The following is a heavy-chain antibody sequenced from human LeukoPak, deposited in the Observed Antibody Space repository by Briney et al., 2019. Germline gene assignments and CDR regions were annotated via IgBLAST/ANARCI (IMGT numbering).Heavy chain of an antibody. J-gene: IGHJ6*02. CDR3: ARARGYYYGMDV. CDR2: IYSGGST. Sequence: PGGSLRLSCAASGFTVSSNYMSWVRQAPGKGLEWVSVIYSGGSTYYADSVKGRFTISRDNSKNTLYLQMNILRAEDTAVYYCARARGYYYGMDVWGQGTTVTVSS. CDR1: GFTVSSNY. V-gene: IGHV3-53*01.